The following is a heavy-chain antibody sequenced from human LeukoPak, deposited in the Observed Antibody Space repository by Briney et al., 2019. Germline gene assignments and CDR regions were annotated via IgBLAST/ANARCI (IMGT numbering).Heavy chain of an antibody. CDR2: INWNGGST. J-gene: IGHJ6*03. CDR1: GFTFDDYG. Sequence: GGSLRLSCAASGFTFDDYGMSWVRQAPGKGLEWVSGINWNGGSTGYADSVKGRFTISRGNAKNSLYPQMNSLRAEDTALYYCARVPAAEYYYYMDVWGKGTTVTVSS. CDR3: ARVPAAEYYYYMDV. D-gene: IGHD2-2*01. V-gene: IGHV3-20*04.